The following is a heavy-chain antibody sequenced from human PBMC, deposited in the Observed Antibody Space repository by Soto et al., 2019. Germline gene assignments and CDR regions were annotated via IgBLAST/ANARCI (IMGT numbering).Heavy chain of an antibody. CDR3: AHRRCSGGSCYFDY. D-gene: IGHD2-15*01. CDR1: GFSLSTSGVG. V-gene: IGHV2-5*02. CDR2: IYWDDDK. Sequence: KESGPTLVKPTQTLTLTCTFSGFSLSTSGVGVGWIRQPPGKALEWLALIYWDDDKRYSPSLKSRLTITKDTSKNQVVLTMSNMDPVDTAPYYCAHRRCSGGSCYFDYWGQGTLVTVYS. J-gene: IGHJ4*02.